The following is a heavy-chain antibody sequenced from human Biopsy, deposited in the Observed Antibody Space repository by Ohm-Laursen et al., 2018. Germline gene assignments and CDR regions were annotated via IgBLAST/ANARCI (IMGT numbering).Heavy chain of an antibody. D-gene: IGHD5-18*01. Sequence: SETLSLTCTVSGGSISRDYWAWIRQPPGKGLQWIGYTYYSGSTNFNPSLKSRVTISVDTSKNQFSLKLSSVTAADTAVYFCARGSSYGYDFDYWGQGTLVAVSS. J-gene: IGHJ4*02. CDR2: TYYSGST. V-gene: IGHV4-59*01. CDR3: ARGSSYGYDFDY. CDR1: GGSISRDY.